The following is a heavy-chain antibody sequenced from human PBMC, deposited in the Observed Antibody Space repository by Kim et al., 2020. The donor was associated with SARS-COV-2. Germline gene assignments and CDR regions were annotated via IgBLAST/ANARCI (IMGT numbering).Heavy chain of an antibody. J-gene: IGHJ3*02. V-gene: IGHV5-51*01. D-gene: IGHD3-22*01. CDR3: ARLGSGYSDAFDI. Sequence: SPSFQGQVTISADNSISTAYLQWSSLKASETAMYYCARLGSGYSDAFDIWGQGTMVTVSS.